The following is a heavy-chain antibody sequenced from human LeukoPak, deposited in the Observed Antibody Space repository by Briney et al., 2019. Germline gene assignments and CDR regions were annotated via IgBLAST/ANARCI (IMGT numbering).Heavy chain of an antibody. CDR2: ISSSGSTI. CDR1: GFTFSSYE. Sequence: GGSLRLSCAASGFTFSSYEMNWVRQAPGKGLYWVSYISSSGSTIYYADSVKGRFTISRDNAKNSLYLQMNSLRAEDTAVYYCARSLRRYYYDSYYGNFDYWGQGTLVTVSS. J-gene: IGHJ4*02. D-gene: IGHD3-22*01. CDR3: ARSLRRYYYDSYYGNFDY. V-gene: IGHV3-48*03.